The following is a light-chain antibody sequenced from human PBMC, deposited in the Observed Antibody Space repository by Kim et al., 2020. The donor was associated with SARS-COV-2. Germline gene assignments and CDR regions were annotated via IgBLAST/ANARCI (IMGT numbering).Light chain of an antibody. CDR1: QGIRND. CDR3: VQDYDYWLT. J-gene: IGKJ4*01. V-gene: IGKV1-6*01. CDR2: ATS. Sequence: AIQMTQSPSSLSASVGDRVTITCRASQGIRNDLGWYQQKPGRASNLLIYATSTLQSGVPSRFSGSGSGTDFTLTISSLQPEDVATYYCVQDYDYWLTFGGGTKVEIK.